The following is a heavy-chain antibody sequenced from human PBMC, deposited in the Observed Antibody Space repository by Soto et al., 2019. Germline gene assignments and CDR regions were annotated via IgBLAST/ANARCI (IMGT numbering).Heavy chain of an antibody. CDR2: IYYSGST. V-gene: IGHV4-30-4*01. J-gene: IGHJ6*02. CDR1: GGSISSGDYY. D-gene: IGHD2-15*01. CDR3: AREVVVAARPERYYYYGMDV. Sequence: SETLSLACTVSGGSISSGDYYWSWIRQPPGKGLEWIGYIYYSGSTYYNPSLKSRVTISVDTSKNQFSLKLSSVTAADTAVYYCAREVVVAARPERYYYYGMDVWGQGTTVTVSS.